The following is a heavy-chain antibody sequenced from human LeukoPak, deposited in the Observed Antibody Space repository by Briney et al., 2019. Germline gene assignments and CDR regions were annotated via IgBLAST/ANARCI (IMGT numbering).Heavy chain of an antibody. J-gene: IGHJ4*02. CDR1: GFTFSSYW. V-gene: IGHV3-7*01. D-gene: IGHD3-10*01. CDR2: IKQDGSEK. CDR3: ARDSRGVWFGVFDY. Sequence: AGGSLRLSCAASGFTFSSYWMSWVRQAPGKGLEWVANIKQDGSEKYYVDSAKGRFTISRDNAKNSLYLQMNSLRAEDTAVYYCARDSRGVWFGVFDYWGQGTLVTVSS.